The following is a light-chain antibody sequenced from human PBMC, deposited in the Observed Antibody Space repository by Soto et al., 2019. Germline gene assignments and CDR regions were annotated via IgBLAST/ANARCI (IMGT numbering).Light chain of an antibody. CDR1: SSDVGGYNY. J-gene: IGLJ3*02. CDR3: CSYAGSYTRV. Sequence: QSALTQPRSVSGSPGQSVTISCTGTSSDVGGYNYVSWYQQHPGKAPKLMIYDVSKRPSGVPDRFSGSKSGNTASLTISGLQAEDEADYYCCSYAGSYTRVFGRGTKLTV. CDR2: DVS. V-gene: IGLV2-11*01.